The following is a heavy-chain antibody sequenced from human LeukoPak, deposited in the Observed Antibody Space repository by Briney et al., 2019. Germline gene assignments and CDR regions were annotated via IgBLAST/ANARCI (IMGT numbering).Heavy chain of an antibody. CDR3: ARAPVATPSEFDY. D-gene: IGHD5-12*01. CDR2: ISYGGKA. J-gene: IGHJ4*02. V-gene: IGHV4-31*11. Sequence: SETLSLTCAVSGDSISSGGYWWSWIRQHPGKGPEWIGYISYGGKADYNPSLKSRVAISADTPKNQFSLKLSSTTAADTAVYYCARAPVATPSEFDYWGQGTLVTVSS. CDR1: GDSISSGGYW.